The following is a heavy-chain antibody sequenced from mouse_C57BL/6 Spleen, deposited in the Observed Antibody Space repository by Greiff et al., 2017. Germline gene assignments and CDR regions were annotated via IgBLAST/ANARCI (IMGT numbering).Heavy chain of an antibody. J-gene: IGHJ4*01. Sequence: EVQLQQSGPELVKPGASVKISCKASGYTFTDYYMNWVKQSHGKSLEWIGDINPNNGGTSYNQKFKGKATLTVDKSSSTAYMELRSLTSEDSAVYYCARETTGGAMDYWGQGTSVTVSS. V-gene: IGHV1-26*01. CDR1: GYTFTDYY. D-gene: IGHD1-1*01. CDR2: INPNNGGT. CDR3: ARETTGGAMDY.